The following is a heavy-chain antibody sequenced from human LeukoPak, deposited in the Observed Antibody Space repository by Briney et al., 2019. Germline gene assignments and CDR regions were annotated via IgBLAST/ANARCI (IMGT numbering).Heavy chain of an antibody. Sequence: GGSLRLSCAASGFTFSVYWMTWVRQAPGKGLEWVATIDQYGGQQYYVDSVKGRFTISRDNAKNSLYLQMNSLRAEDTAVYYCARGGTLEYFQHWGQGTLVTVSS. CDR2: IDQYGGQQ. J-gene: IGHJ1*01. CDR3: ARGGTLEYFQH. CDR1: GFTFSVYW. V-gene: IGHV3-7*04.